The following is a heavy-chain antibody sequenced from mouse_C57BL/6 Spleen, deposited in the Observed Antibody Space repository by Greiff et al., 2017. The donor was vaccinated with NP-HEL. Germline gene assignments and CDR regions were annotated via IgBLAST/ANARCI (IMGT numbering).Heavy chain of an antibody. CDR2: INPNNGGT. Sequence: EVQLQQSGPELVKPGASVKIPCKASGYTFTDYNMDWVKQSHGKSLEWIGDINPNNGGTIYNQKFKGKATLTVDKSSSTAYMELRSLTSEDTAVYYWARSRGNYWYFDVWGTGTTVTVSS. CDR1: GYTFTDYN. D-gene: IGHD2-1*01. J-gene: IGHJ1*03. V-gene: IGHV1-18*01. CDR3: ARSRGNYWYFDV.